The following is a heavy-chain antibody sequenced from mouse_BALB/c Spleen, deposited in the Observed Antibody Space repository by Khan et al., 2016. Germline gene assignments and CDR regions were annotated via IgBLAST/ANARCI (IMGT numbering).Heavy chain of an antibody. CDR2: IGAGGRT. V-gene: IGHV2-9*02. CDR3: AGNDEDLDAVFAS. CDR1: GFSLTNSG. Sequence: VQLQESGPGLVAPSQSLSITCTVSGFSLTNSGVHWVRQPPGKGLDWLGVIGAGGRTDYNSARMSQLSITKDNSQNPVFLKMSRLQANHTAIYDCAGNDEDLDAVFASWHQGPLVLVSA. J-gene: IGHJ3*01.